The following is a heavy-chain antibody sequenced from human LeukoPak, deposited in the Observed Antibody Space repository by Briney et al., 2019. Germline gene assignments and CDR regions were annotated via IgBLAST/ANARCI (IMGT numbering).Heavy chain of an antibody. D-gene: IGHD2-15*01. Sequence: GGSLRLSCAASGFFFRTSGMSWVRQAPGKGLEWVSYISSSSSTTYYADSVKGRVTISRDNAKNSLYLQMNSLRDEDTAVYYCARDYCSGGRCYYFDYWGQGTLVTVSS. J-gene: IGHJ4*02. V-gene: IGHV3-48*02. CDR3: ARDYCSGGRCYYFDY. CDR1: GFFFRTSG. CDR2: ISSSSSTT.